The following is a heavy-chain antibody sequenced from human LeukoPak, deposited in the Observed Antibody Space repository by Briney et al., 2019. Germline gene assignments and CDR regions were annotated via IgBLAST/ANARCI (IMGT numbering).Heavy chain of an antibody. D-gene: IGHD3-10*01. Sequence: SETLSLTCAVYGGSFSGYYRSWIRQPPGKGLEWIGEINHSGSTNYNPSLKRRVTISVDTSKNQFSLKLSSVTAADTALYYCARCIGRFGELSWWTPHPSYYMDVWGKGATVTVSS. CDR1: GGSFSGYY. CDR3: ARCIGRFGELSWWTPHPSYYMDV. V-gene: IGHV4-34*01. CDR2: INHSGST. J-gene: IGHJ6*03.